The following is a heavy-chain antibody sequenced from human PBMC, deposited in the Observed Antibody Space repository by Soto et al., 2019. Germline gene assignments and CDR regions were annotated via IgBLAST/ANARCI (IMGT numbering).Heavy chain of an antibody. CDR3: AHEIGAANWGLGRAFDI. CDR1: GFSLSTSGVG. J-gene: IGHJ3*02. V-gene: IGHV2-5*02. D-gene: IGHD7-27*01. CDR2: IYWDDDK. Sequence: SGPTLVNPTQTLTLTCTFSGFSLSTSGVGVGWIRQPPGKALEWLALIYWDDDKRYSPSLKSRLTITKDTSKNQVVLTMTNMDPVDTATYYCAHEIGAANWGLGRAFDIWGQGTMVTVSS.